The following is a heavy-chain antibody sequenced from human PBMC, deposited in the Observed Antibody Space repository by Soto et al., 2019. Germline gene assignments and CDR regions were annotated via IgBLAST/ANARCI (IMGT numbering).Heavy chain of an antibody. CDR3: ARDLAVNIVVVPAAIRDYYYGMDV. Sequence: ASVKVSCKASGYTFTGYHMHRGRQAPGQRLEWVGRINPNSGGTNYAKKFQGRVTMTRDTSISTAYMELSRLRSDDTAVYYCARDLAVNIVVVPAAIRDYYYGMDVWGQGTTVTVSS. J-gene: IGHJ6*02. CDR1: GYTFTGYH. CDR2: INPNSGGT. D-gene: IGHD2-2*02. V-gene: IGHV1-2*02.